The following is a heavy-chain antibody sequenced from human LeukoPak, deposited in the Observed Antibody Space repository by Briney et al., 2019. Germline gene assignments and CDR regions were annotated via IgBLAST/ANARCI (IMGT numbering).Heavy chain of an antibody. V-gene: IGHV1-2*02. CDR3: ARGPNYYGSGRSWFDP. CDR2: IKPNSGDT. CDR1: GYTFTGYY. J-gene: IGHJ5*02. D-gene: IGHD3-10*01. Sequence: ASVKVSCKASGYTFTGYYIHWVRQAPGQGLDGMGWIKPNSGDTKYAQNFRGRVTMTRDTSISTAYMGLSRLKSDDTALYYCARGPNYYGSGRSWFDPWGQGTLVTVSS.